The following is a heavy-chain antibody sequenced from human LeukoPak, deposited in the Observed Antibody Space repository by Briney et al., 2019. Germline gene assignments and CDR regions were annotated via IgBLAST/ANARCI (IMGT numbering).Heavy chain of an antibody. V-gene: IGHV3-30*02. CDR3: AKDRRGSCNGGSCYRCDY. D-gene: IGHD2-15*01. J-gene: IGHJ4*02. CDR1: GFTFSSYE. Sequence: PGGSLRLSCAASGFTFSSYEMNWVRQAPGKGLEWVAFISYDGSDKYYADSVKGRFTISRDNSKNTLYLQMSSLRAEDTAVYYCAKDRRGSCNGGSCYRCDYWGQGTLVTVSS. CDR2: ISYDGSDK.